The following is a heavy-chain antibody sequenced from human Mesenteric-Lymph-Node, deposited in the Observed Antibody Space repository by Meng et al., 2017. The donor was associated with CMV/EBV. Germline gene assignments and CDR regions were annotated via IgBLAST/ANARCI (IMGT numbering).Heavy chain of an antibody. V-gene: IGHV4-61*01. CDR2: IYYSGST. CDR3: ARTVGAFDI. D-gene: IGHD3-16*01. J-gene: IGHJ3*02. Sequence: GSLRLSCTVSGGSVSSGYYYWSWIRQPPGKGLEWIGYIYYSGSTNYNPSLKSRVTISVDTSKNQFSLKLSSVTAADTAVYYCARTVGAFDIWGQGAMVTVSS. CDR1: GGSVSSGYYY.